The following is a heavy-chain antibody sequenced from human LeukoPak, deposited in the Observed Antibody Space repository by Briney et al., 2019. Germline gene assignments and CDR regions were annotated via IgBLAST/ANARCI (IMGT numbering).Heavy chain of an antibody. D-gene: IGHD6-13*01. CDR1: GVSISSYY. V-gene: IGHV4-4*09. Sequence: PSETLSLTCTVSGVSISSYYWSWVRQPPGKGLEWVGYIYTSGSTNYNPSLKSRVTISVDTSKNQFSLKLSSVTAADTAVYYCARHGVDSSWYSPTFDYWGQGTLVTVSS. CDR3: ARHGVDSSWYSPTFDY. CDR2: IYTSGST. J-gene: IGHJ4*02.